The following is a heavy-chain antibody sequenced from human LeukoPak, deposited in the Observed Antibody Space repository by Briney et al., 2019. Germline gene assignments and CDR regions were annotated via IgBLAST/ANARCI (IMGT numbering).Heavy chain of an antibody. Sequence: PSETLSLTCSVSIGSISSSKWWSWVRQSRVKGLEWIGEIYLYGTTNYNPSFTSRVTMSVDRSRNQFSLKLTSVTAADTAVYYCARQKWEQQGRDYYFNGLDVWGPGTTVTVSS. CDR1: IGSISSSKW. D-gene: IGHD1/OR15-1a*01. CDR3: ARQKWEQQGRDYYFNGLDV. CDR2: IYLYGTT. J-gene: IGHJ6*02. V-gene: IGHV4-4*02.